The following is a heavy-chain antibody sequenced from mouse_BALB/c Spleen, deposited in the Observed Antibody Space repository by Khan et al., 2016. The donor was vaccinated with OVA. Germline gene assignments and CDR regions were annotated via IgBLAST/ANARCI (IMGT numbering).Heavy chain of an antibody. CDR1: GYSITSDYA. J-gene: IGHJ2*01. CDR2: ISYSGST. D-gene: IGHD1-1*01. V-gene: IGHV3-2*02. Sequence: EVQLQESGPGLLKPSQSLSLTCTVTGYSITSDYAWNLIRQFPGNKLEWISYISYSGSTTYSPSLRSRISITRDTSKNQLFLQLNSVTTEDTATYALESGALLLRYPDYFDYWGQGTTLTVSS. CDR3: ESGALLLRYPDYFDY.